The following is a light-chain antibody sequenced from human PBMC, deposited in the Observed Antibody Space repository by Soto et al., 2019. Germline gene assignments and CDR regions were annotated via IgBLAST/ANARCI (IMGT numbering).Light chain of an antibody. CDR3: QQYNNWPLT. V-gene: IGKV3-15*01. CDR1: QSVRDN. CDR2: ATS. J-gene: IGKJ4*01. Sequence: EIVLTQSPVTLSVSPGESATLSCRASQSVRDNIAWYQQKPGQAPRLLIYATSTRATGIPARFSVSGFGTESTLTISSLQSEDVAIYYCQQYNNWPLTFGGGTKADIK.